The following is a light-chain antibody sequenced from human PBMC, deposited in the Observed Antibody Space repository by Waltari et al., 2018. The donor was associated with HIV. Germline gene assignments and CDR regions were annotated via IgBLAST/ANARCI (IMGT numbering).Light chain of an antibody. CDR2: DVT. V-gene: IGLV2-14*03. CDR3: SSYTSSSTLVV. Sequence: QSALTQPASVSGSPGQSITISCTGTSSDVGGFNYVSWYQHHPGKAPKLMIYDVTSRPSGVSNRFSGSKAGNTASLTISGLQAEYEADYYCSSYTSSSTLVVFGGGTKLTVL. CDR1: SSDVGGFNY. J-gene: IGLJ2*01.